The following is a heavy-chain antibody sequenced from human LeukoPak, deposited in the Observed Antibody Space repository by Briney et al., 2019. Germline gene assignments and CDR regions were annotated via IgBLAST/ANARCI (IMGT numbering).Heavy chain of an antibody. CDR3: ARENDYGGSSIDY. D-gene: IGHD4-23*01. CDR2: IYHSGST. Sequence: SETLSLTCAVSGGSISSTNWWSWVRPPPGKGLEWIGEIYHSGSTNYNPSLKSRVTISVDKSKNQFSLKLSSVTAADTAVYYCARENDYGGSSIDYWGQGTLVTVSS. CDR1: GGSISSTNW. J-gene: IGHJ4*02. V-gene: IGHV4-4*02.